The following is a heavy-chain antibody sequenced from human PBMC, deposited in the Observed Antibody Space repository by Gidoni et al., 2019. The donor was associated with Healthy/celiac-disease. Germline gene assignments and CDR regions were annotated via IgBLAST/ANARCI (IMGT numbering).Heavy chain of an antibody. Sequence: QVQLVQSGAEVKKPGASVKVSCKASRYTFTSYAMHWVRQAPGQRLEWMGWINAGNGNTKYSQKFQGRVTITRDTSASTAYMELSSLRSEDTAVYYCARGGTKTGYYFDYWGQGTLVTVSS. CDR1: RYTFTSYA. V-gene: IGHV1-3*01. J-gene: IGHJ4*02. CDR2: INAGNGNT. CDR3: ARGGTKTGYYFDY. D-gene: IGHD1-7*01.